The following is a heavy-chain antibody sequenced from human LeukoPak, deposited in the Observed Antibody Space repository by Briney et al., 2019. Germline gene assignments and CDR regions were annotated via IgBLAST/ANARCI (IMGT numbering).Heavy chain of an antibody. D-gene: IGHD3-22*01. CDR1: GYTFTSYG. V-gene: IGHV1-18*01. J-gene: IGHJ4*02. Sequence: ASVKVSCKAFGYTFTSYGISWVRQAPGQGLEWMGWISAYNGNTNYAQKLQGRVTMTTDTSTSTAYMELRSLRSDDTAVYYCALYYYDSSGYYLLFDYWGQGTLVTVSS. CDR3: ALYYYDSSGYYLLFDY. CDR2: ISAYNGNT.